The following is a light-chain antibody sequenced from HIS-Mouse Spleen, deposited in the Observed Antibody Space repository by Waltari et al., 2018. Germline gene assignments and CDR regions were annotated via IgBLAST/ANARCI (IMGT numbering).Light chain of an antibody. V-gene: IGLV3-25*03. CDR1: ALPKQY. J-gene: IGLJ2*01. Sequence: SYELTQPPSVSVSPGQTARITCSGDALPKQYAYWYQQKPGQAPVLVIYKDRERPSGIPERFSGSSSGTTVTLTISGVQAEDEAVYYCQSADSSGSVVFGGGTKLTVL. CDR2: KDR. CDR3: QSADSSGSVV.